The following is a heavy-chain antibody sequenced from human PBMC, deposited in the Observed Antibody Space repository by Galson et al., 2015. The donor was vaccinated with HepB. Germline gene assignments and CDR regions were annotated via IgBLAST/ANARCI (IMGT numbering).Heavy chain of an antibody. Sequence: SLRLSCAASGFTFDDYAMHWVRQAPGKGLEWVSGISWNSGSIGYADSVKGRFTISRDNAKNSLYLQMNSLRSEDTAVYYCARDPSNYAPSYGMDVWGQGTTVTVSS. J-gene: IGHJ6*02. CDR1: GFTFDDYA. CDR3: ARDPSNYAPSYGMDV. D-gene: IGHD4-11*01. V-gene: IGHV3-9*01. CDR2: ISWNSGSI.